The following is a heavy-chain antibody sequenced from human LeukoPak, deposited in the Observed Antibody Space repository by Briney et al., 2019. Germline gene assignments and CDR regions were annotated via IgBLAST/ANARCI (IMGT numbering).Heavy chain of an antibody. Sequence: GGSLRLSCAASGINFSGYAMHWVRQAPGKGLEWVAIISYDGSNKNYADSVKGRLTISRDNSNNMLFLQLNSLRTDDTAVYFRATAYSSGWADYWGQGTLVTVSS. CDR3: ATAYSSGWADY. CDR1: GINFSGYA. CDR2: ISYDGSNK. D-gene: IGHD6-19*01. J-gene: IGHJ4*02. V-gene: IGHV3-30*04.